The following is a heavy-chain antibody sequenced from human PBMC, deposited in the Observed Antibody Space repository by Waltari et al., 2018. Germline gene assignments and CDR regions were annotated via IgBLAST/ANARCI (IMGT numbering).Heavy chain of an antibody. D-gene: IGHD6-19*01. CDR2: ISSIGSTI. CDR3: ARAQHQQWLPSFFDY. V-gene: IGHV3-48*03. CDR1: GFTFSSYE. Sequence: EVQLVESGGGLVQPGGTLRLSCAASGFTFSSYEMNWLRQAPGKRLEWVSYISSIGSTIYYADSVKGRFTISRDNAKNSLSLQMNSLRAEDTAVYYCARAQHQQWLPSFFDYWGQGTLVTVSS. J-gene: IGHJ4*02.